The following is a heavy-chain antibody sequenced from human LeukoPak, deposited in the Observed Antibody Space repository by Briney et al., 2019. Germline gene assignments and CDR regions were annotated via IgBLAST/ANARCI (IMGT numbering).Heavy chain of an antibody. D-gene: IGHD3-16*01. CDR1: GFIFSTYS. Sequence: GGSLRLSCAASGFIFSTYSMNWVRQAPGKGLEWVSYISSSSNIIHYADSMKGRFTISRDNAKNSLYLQMNSLRAEDTAVYYCARTDGGNYWGQGTLVTVSS. V-gene: IGHV3-48*01. CDR3: ARTDGGNY. CDR2: ISSSSNII. J-gene: IGHJ4*02.